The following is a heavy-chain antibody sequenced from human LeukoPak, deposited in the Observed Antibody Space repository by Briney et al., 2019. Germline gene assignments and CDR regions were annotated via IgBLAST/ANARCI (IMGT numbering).Heavy chain of an antibody. CDR1: GYSISSGYY. Sequence: SETLSLTCTVSGYSISSGYYWGWIRQPPGKGLEWIGSIYHSGSTYYNPSLKSRVTISVDTSKSQFSLKLNSVTAADTAVYYCARQPSHYYYYYYMDVWGKGTTVTISS. J-gene: IGHJ6*03. V-gene: IGHV4-38-2*02. CDR3: ARQPSHYYYYYYMDV. CDR2: IYHSGST.